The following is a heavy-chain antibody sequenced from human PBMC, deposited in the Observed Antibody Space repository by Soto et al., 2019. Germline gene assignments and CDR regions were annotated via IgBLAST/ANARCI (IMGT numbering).Heavy chain of an antibody. J-gene: IGHJ4*02. CDR3: ARKIGRGSWSTLH. CDR1: GGSISSSDYW. V-gene: IGHV4-39*01. Sequence: SETLSLTCTVSGGSISSSDYWWGWIRQPPGKGLEWIGSIYYTGSTYYNPSLKSRVIISVDTSKNQFSLRLSSVTAADTAVYYCARKIGRGSWSTLHWGQGTLLTVSS. CDR2: IYYTGST. D-gene: IGHD6-13*01.